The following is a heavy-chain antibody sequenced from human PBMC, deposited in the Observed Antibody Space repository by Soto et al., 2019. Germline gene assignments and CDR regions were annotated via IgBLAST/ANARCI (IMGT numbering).Heavy chain of an antibody. D-gene: IGHD2-8*01. Sequence: ASVKVSCKASGFTFSNYGLNWVRQAPGQGLEWMGWVSANNGHTNYAQNLQGRVSMTTDTSTSTAYMELRGLRLDDTSVYYCARDIESVTAKHFFYYYAMDVWGQGTTVTVSS. CDR1: GFTFSNYG. CDR2: VSANNGHT. J-gene: IGHJ6*02. V-gene: IGHV1-18*01. CDR3: ARDIESVTAKHFFYYYAMDV.